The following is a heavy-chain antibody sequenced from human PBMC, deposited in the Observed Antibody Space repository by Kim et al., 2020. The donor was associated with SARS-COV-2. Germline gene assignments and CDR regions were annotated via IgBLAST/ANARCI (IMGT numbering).Heavy chain of an antibody. CDR2: IVSNGMST. V-gene: IGHV3-74*01. CDR1: GFTVTTYW. Sequence: GGSLRLSCAASGFTVTTYWMHWVRQAPGKGLEWVSRIVSNGMSTNYADSVKGRFTISIDTAKNTMYLQIDSLRAEDTAVYDCARGSGNFGEFDYCGQGTL. CDR3: ARGSGNFGEFDY. J-gene: IGHJ4*02. D-gene: IGHD3-10*01.